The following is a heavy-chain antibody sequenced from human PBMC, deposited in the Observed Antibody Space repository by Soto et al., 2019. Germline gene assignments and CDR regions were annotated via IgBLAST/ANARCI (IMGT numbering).Heavy chain of an antibody. Sequence: QVQLQESGPGLVKPSQTLSLTCTVSGGSISSGGYYWSWIRQHPGKGLEWIGYIYYSGSTYYNPSLWRRVAXSVDTSKNQFSLKLSSVTAADTAVYYCAGIYSGSPGGTLRYWGQGTLVTVSS. J-gene: IGHJ4*02. CDR1: GGSISSGGYY. CDR3: AGIYSGSPGGTLRY. V-gene: IGHV4-31*03. D-gene: IGHD1-26*01. CDR2: IYYSGST.